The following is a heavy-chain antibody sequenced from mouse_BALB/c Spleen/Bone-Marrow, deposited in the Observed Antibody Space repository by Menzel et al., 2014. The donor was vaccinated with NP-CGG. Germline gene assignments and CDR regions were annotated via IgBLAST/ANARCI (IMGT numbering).Heavy chain of an antibody. J-gene: IGHJ4*01. CDR2: ISNLANRI. CDR1: GFTLSDYG. Sequence: EVHLVESGGGLVQPGGSRKLSCAAPGFTLSDYGMAWVRQAPGKGPEWVAFISNLANRIYFADTVTGRFTISRENAKNTLYLEMSSLRSEDTAVYYCARACYRELYAMDYWGQGTSVTVSS. V-gene: IGHV5-15*02. D-gene: IGHD2-14*01. CDR3: ARACYRELYAMDY.